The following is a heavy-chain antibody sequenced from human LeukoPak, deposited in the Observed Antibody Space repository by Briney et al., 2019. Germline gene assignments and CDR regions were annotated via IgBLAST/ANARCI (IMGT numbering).Heavy chain of an antibody. CDR2: IRSKANSYAT. V-gene: IGHV3-73*01. J-gene: IGHJ6*03. CDR1: AFTFSGSA. Sequence: PGGSLKLSCAASAFTFSGSAMHWVRQAYGNGLEWVGRIRSKANSYATAYAASVKGRFTTSRDDSKNTAYLQMNSLKTEDTAVYYCTREYYYDSSGYYYYYYYMDVWGKGTTVTVSS. CDR3: TREYYYDSSGYYYYYYYMDV. D-gene: IGHD3-22*01.